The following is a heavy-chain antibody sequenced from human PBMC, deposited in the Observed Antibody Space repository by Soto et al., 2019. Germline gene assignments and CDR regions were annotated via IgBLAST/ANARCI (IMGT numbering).Heavy chain of an antibody. CDR1: KFTFSNYW. Sequence: ESGGGLVQPGGSLRLSCVASKFTFSNYWITWVRQAPGKGLEWVANIKEDGSEKYYVDSVKGRFTISRDNAKNSLYLQMNSLRAEDTAVYYCARVYFKYDYWGQGTLVTVSS. J-gene: IGHJ4*02. D-gene: IGHD3-10*01. CDR2: IKEDGSEK. V-gene: IGHV3-7*01. CDR3: ARVYFKYDY.